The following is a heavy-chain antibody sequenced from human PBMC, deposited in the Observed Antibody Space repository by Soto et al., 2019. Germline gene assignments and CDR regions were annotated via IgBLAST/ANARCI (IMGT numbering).Heavy chain of an antibody. D-gene: IGHD1-20*01. V-gene: IGHV4-31*03. CDR1: GGSISSGGYY. CDR3: ARSLMVITGTDSLDY. CDR2: IYYSGST. Sequence: PSETLSLTCTVSGGSISSGGYYWSWIRQHPGKGLEWIGYIYYSGSTYYNPSLKSRVTISVDTSKNQFSLKLSSVTAADTAVYYCARSLMVITGTDSLDYWGQGTLVTVSS. J-gene: IGHJ4*02.